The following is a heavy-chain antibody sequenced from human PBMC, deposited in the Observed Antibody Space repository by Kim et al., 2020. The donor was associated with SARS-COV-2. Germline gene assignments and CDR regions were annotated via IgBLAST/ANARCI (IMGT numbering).Heavy chain of an antibody. CDR3: ARSEKYSFGP. CDR2: IKEDGSVK. J-gene: IGHJ5*02. V-gene: IGHV3-7*03. CDR1: GFTFSSYW. Sequence: GGSLRLSCAASGFTFSSYWMTWVRQAPGKGLEWVANIKEDGSVKHYVDSVRGRFTISRDNAKNSLFLEMNNLRAEDTAVYYCARSEKYSFGPWGQGTLVTVSS. D-gene: IGHD5-18*01.